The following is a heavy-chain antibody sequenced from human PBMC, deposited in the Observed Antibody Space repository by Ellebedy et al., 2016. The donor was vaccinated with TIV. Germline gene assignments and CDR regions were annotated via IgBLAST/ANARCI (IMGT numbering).Heavy chain of an antibody. J-gene: IGHJ4*02. D-gene: IGHD3-10*01. CDR1: GFTFNTYS. Sequence: GGSLRLXXAASGFTFNTYSMNWVRQAPGKGLEWVSSISSSSTYIFYADSVKGRFTISRDNAKNSLYLQMNSLRAEDTAVYYSATNGYYGSGSYDRWAYFFDYWGQGSLVTVSS. CDR2: ISSSSTYI. CDR3: ATNGYYGSGSYDRWAYFFDY. V-gene: IGHV3-21*01.